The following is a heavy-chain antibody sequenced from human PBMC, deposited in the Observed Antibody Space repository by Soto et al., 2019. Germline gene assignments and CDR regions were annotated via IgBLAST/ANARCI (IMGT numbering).Heavy chain of an antibody. CDR1: GITVSSSY. J-gene: IGHJ4*02. Sequence: GGSLRLSCAASGITVSSSYMTWVRQAPGKGLEWVSVIYSDGTTHYADSVKGRFTISRDNSKNTLYLQMNSLRAEDTAVYYCARDRDGGNHGDFFDSWGQGTLVTVSS. D-gene: IGHD2-15*01. CDR2: IYSDGTT. V-gene: IGHV3-53*01. CDR3: ARDRDGGNHGDFFDS.